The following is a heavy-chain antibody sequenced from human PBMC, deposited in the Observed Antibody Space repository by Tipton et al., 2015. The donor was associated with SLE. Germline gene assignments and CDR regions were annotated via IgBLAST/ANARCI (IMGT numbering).Heavy chain of an antibody. V-gene: IGHV4-59*01. D-gene: IGHD3-3*01. CDR2: MYYTGRT. J-gene: IGHJ4*02. Sequence: TLSLTCSVSGGSISSYYWSWIRQSPGKGLEWIGYMYYTGRTKYNPSLKSRVTILVDMSKNQFSLKLSSVTAADTAMYYCAREFRFLEWLPDWFDYWGQGTLVTVSS. CDR3: AREFRFLEWLPDWFDY. CDR1: GGSISSYY.